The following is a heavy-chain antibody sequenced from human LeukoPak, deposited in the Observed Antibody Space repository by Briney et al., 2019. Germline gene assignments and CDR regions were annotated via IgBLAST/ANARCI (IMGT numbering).Heavy chain of an antibody. Sequence: GESLKISCKGSGYSFTSYWIGWVRQMPGKGLGWMGIIYPGDSDTRYSPSFQGQVTISADKSISTAYLQWSSLKASDTAMYYCARVETRYCSSTSCYPTQYYFDYWGQGTLVTVSS. CDR1: GYSFTSYW. CDR2: IYPGDSDT. CDR3: ARVETRYCSSTSCYPTQYYFDY. V-gene: IGHV5-51*01. J-gene: IGHJ4*02. D-gene: IGHD2-2*01.